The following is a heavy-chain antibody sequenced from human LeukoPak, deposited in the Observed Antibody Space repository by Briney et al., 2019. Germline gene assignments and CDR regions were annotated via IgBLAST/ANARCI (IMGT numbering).Heavy chain of an antibody. CDR3: ARDRAYYDSSGPRFGFDP. Sequence: SVKVSCKASGGTFSSYAISWVRQAPGQGLEWMGGIIPIFGTANYAQKFQGRVTITADESTSTAYMELSSLRSEDTAVYYCARDRAYYDSSGPRFGFDPWGQGTLVTVSS. D-gene: IGHD3-22*01. CDR2: IIPIFGTA. CDR1: GGTFSSYA. V-gene: IGHV1-69*01. J-gene: IGHJ5*02.